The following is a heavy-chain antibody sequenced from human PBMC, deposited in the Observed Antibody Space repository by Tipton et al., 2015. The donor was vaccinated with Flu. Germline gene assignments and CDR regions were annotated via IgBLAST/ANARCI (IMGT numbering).Heavy chain of an antibody. CDR2: IYTSGST. V-gene: IGHV4-4*07. CDR1: GGSISSYY. CDR3: ARDRKGLVFDY. Sequence: TLSLTCTVSGGSISSYYWSWIRQPAGKGLEWIGLIYTSGSTNYNPPLKSRATMSVDTSKNQFSLKLSSGTAADTAVYYCARDRKGLVFDYWGQGTLVTVSS. J-gene: IGHJ4*02. D-gene: IGHD2-21*01.